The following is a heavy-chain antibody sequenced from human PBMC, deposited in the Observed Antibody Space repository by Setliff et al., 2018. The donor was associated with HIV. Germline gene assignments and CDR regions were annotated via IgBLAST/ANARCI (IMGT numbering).Heavy chain of an antibody. CDR2: IDPNGGAT. J-gene: IGHJ3*02. V-gene: IGHV1-46*01. D-gene: IGHD2-2*01. CDR3: ARAGGGATDQAFDI. CDR1: GYTFTSYF. Sequence: ASVKVSCKAFGYTFTSYFLHWVRQAPGQGLEWLGIIDPNGGATNKAQKLQGRLTVSTDTSTGTIYMELSNLRSDDSAVYYCARAGGGATDQAFDIWGQGTMVTVSS.